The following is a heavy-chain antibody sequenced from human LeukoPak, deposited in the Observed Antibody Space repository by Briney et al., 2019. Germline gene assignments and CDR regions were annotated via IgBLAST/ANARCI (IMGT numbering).Heavy chain of an antibody. J-gene: IGHJ4*02. D-gene: IGHD6-13*01. CDR1: DGSISSYY. CDR2: IYYSGST. V-gene: IGHV4-59*01. CDR3: ASSSSSWSIYFDY. Sequence: SETLSLTCTVSDGSISSYYWSWIRQPPGKGLEWIGYIYYSGSTNYNPSLKSRVTISVDTSKNQFSLKLSSVTAADTAVYYCASSSSSWSIYFDYWGQGTLVTVSS.